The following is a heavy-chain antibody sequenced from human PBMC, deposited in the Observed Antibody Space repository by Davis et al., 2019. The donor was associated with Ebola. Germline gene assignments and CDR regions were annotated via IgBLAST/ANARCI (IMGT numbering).Heavy chain of an antibody. CDR2: INPNSGGT. Sequence: SVNVSCKASGYTFTGYYMHWLRQAPGQGLEWMGWINPNSGGTNYAQKFQGRVTMTRDTSISTAYMELSRLRSDDKAVYYCARGMRGIVVVPAASTNNWFEPWGQGTMVTVS. D-gene: IGHD2-2*01. V-gene: IGHV1-2*02. J-gene: IGHJ5*02. CDR3: ARGMRGIVVVPAASTNNWFEP. CDR1: GYTFTGYY.